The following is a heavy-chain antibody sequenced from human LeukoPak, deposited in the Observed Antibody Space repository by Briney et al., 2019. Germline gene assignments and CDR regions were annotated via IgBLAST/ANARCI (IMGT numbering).Heavy chain of an antibody. V-gene: IGHV3-23*01. D-gene: IGHD3-16*02. CDR2: ISGSGGST. Sequence: PGGSLRLSCAASGFTFSSYAMSWVRQAPGKGLEWVSAISGSGGSTYYADSVKGRFTISRDNSKNTLYLQMNSLRAEDTAVYYCAKQAPPLYVWGSYRFNWFDPWGQGTLVTVSS. J-gene: IGHJ5*02. CDR3: AKQAPPLYVWGSYRFNWFDP. CDR1: GFTFSSYA.